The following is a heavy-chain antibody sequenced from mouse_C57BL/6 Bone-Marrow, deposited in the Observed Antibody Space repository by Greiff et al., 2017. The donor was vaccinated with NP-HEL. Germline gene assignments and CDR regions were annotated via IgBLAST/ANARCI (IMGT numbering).Heavy chain of an antibody. CDR3: AGDYDGYWYFDV. V-gene: IGHV12-3*01. D-gene: IGHD2-3*01. J-gene: IGHJ1*03. CDR1: GFPITSGYY. CDR2: ITHSGET. Sequence: QVQLKESGPGLVKPSQSLFLTCSITGFPITSGYYWIWIRQSPGKPLEWMGYITHSGETFYNPSLQSPISITRETSKNQFFLQLNSVTTEDTAMYYSAGDYDGYWYFDVRGTGTTVTVSS.